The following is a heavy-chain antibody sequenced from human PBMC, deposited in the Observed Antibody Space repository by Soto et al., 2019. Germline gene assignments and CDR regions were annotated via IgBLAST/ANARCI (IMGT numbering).Heavy chain of an antibody. CDR2: VFHTGTT. CDR3: ARSAGWYAVHS. D-gene: IGHD6-19*01. V-gene: IGHV4-4*02. Sequence: QVQLQESGPGLVKPSGTLSLTCAVSGDSVSSPYYWCWVRQPPGKGLEWIGEVFHTGTTSYNPPRRSRVTISMDKSINQFSLDLSSVTAADTAVYYCARSAGWYAVHSWGPGTLVIVSS. J-gene: IGHJ4*02. CDR1: GDSVSSPYY.